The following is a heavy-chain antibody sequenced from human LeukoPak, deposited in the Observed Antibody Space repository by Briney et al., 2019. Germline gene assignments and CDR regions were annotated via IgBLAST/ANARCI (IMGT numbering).Heavy chain of an antibody. J-gene: IGHJ3*02. Sequence: PSETLSLTCTVSGGSISSYYWSWIRQPPGKGLEWIGYIYYSGSTNYNPSLKSRVTISVDTSKNQFSLKLSSVTAADTAVYYCARDAEEYSYGLAPHAFDIWGQGTMVTVSS. CDR2: IYYSGST. CDR3: ARDAEEYSYGLAPHAFDI. D-gene: IGHD5-18*01. CDR1: GGSISSYY. V-gene: IGHV4-59*01.